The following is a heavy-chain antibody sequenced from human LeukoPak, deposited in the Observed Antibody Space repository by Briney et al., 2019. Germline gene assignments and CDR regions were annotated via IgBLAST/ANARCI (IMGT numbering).Heavy chain of an antibody. CDR3: ARLGVGRWMVVTYYYYGMDV. J-gene: IGHJ6*02. V-gene: IGHV1-2*02. CDR1: GYTFTDYH. D-gene: IGHD6-19*01. Sequence: ASVKVSCKASGYTFTDYHVRWVRQAPGQGLQWMGWIDPKSGGTNYAQKFQGRVTMTRDTSISTAYMELNRLTSDDTAIYYCARLGVGRWMVVTYYYYGMDVWGQGTTVTVSS. CDR2: IDPKSGGT.